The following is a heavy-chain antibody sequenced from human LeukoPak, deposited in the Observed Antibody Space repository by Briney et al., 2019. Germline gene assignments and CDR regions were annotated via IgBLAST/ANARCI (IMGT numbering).Heavy chain of an antibody. CDR1: GFTFSTYG. CDR2: ISGSGGTT. D-gene: IGHD6-19*01. V-gene: IGHV3-23*01. CDR3: AKGHMDGWFIARVFDY. J-gene: IGHJ4*02. Sequence: PGGSLRLSCAASGFTFSTYGMHWVRQAPGKGLEWVSAISGSGGTTYYADSVKGRFTVSRDNSKSTLYLQMNSLRAEDTAVYYCAKGHMDGWFIARVFDYWGLGALVTVSS.